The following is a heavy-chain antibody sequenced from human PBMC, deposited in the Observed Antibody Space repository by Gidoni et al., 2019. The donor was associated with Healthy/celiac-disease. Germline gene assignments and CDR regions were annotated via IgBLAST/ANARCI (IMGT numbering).Heavy chain of an antibody. Sequence: QLQLQEAGPGLVKPSETLSLTCTVSGGSISSSSYYWGWIRQPPGKGLEWIGSIYYSGSTYYNPSLKSRVTISVDTSKNQFSLKLSSVTAADTAVYYCARHTYSYSGSFFGWGQGTLVTVSS. CDR3: ARHTYSYSGSFFG. D-gene: IGHD1-26*01. V-gene: IGHV4-39*01. J-gene: IGHJ4*02. CDR2: IYYSGST. CDR1: GGSISSSSYY.